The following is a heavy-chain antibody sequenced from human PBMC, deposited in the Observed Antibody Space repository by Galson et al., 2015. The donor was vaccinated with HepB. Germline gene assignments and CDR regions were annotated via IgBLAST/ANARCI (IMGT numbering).Heavy chain of an antibody. Sequence: SLRLSCAASGFTFSDYYMSWIRQAPGKGLEWVSYISSSSSYTNYADSVKGRFTISRDNAKNSLYLQMNSLRAEDTAVYYCAKSSSGSGWSDDYWGQGTLVTVSS. CDR1: GFTFSDYY. D-gene: IGHD6-19*01. CDR3: AKSSSGSGWSDDY. J-gene: IGHJ4*02. CDR2: ISSSSSYT. V-gene: IGHV3-11*03.